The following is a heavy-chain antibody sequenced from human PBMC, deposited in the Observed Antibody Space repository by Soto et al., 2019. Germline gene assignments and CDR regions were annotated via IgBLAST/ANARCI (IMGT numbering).Heavy chain of an antibody. CDR2: ISSSGSTI. CDR1: GVSFSSNS. V-gene: IGHV3-48*02. J-gene: IGHJ5*02. D-gene: IGHD2-21*01. Sequence: GGSLRLSCAASGVSFSSNSMNWVRQAAGKGMEWVSYISSSGSTINYAESVKGRFTVSRDNGKNSLYLQMNSLRDEDTAVYYFLWCATHRTWFYPSGQGTLVTVSA. CDR3: LWCATHRTWFYP.